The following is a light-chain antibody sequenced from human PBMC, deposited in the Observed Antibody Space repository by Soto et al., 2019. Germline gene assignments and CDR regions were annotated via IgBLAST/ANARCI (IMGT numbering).Light chain of an antibody. J-gene: IGLJ1*01. Sequence: QSALTQPRSVSGSPGQSVTISCTGTGNDIGAYNYVSWYQHHPGKVPKLLIYEVFRRPSGVPDRFSASKSGNTASLTVSGLQPEDEADYYCLSYVGRETGVFGSGTKVTVL. CDR2: EVF. CDR1: GNDIGAYNY. V-gene: IGLV2-11*01. CDR3: LSYVGRETGV.